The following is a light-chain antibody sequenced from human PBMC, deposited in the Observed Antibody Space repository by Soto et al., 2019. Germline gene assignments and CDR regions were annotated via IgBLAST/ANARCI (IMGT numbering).Light chain of an antibody. V-gene: IGLV1-44*01. CDR3: AAWDASLDGYV. Sequence: QSVLTQPPSASGTPGQRVTISCSTSSSNLGDNTVNWYQQVPGTAPKLLIYSYDQRPSGVPDRFSGSKSGTSASLAISGLQSEDEADYYCAAWDASLDGYVLGTGTKLTVL. J-gene: IGLJ1*01. CDR2: SYD. CDR1: SSNLGDNT.